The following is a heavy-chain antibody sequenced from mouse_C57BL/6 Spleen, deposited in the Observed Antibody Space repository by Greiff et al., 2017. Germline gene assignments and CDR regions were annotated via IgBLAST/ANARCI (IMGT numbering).Heavy chain of an antibody. Sequence: QVQLQQSGAELVRPGTSVKVSCKASGYAFTNYLIAWVKQRPGQGLEWIGVINPGSGGTNYNEKFKGKATLTAAKSSSTAYMQLSSRISEDSSVDFWARELGYYGSPWFAYWGQGTLVTVSA. V-gene: IGHV1-54*01. CDR3: ARELGYYGSPWFAY. D-gene: IGHD1-1*01. CDR1: GYAFTNYL. J-gene: IGHJ3*01. CDR2: INPGSGGT.